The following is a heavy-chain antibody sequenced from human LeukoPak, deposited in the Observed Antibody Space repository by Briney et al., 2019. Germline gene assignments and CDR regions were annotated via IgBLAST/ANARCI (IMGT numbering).Heavy chain of an antibody. J-gene: IGHJ4*02. CDR3: ARDFLRSSGSY. D-gene: IGHD3-22*01. V-gene: IGHV3-53*01. CDR2: AYSDGRT. Sequence: GWSVRLSCAASGFTVRSNYMSWVRQAPGKGLEWVSVAYSDGRTYYAESVKGRFTISRDNSKNTLYLQMNSLRPEDTAVYFSARDFLRSSGSYWGRGTLVTVSS. CDR1: GFTVRSNY.